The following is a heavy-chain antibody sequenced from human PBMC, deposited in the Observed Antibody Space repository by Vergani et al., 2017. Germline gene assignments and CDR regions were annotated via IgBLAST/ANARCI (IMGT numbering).Heavy chain of an antibody. Sequence: QVQLQQWGGGLLKPSETLSLTCVVNGGSFTSYHWTWIRQSPGEGLEWVGDIDHTGRPDYNPSLKSRLTMSVDKSRIQFSLTLNSVTATDTAIYFCARVNTETNGHLYYYYYMEVWGQGTAVTVS. CDR3: ARVNTETNGHLYYYYYMEV. D-gene: IGHD4-11*01. J-gene: IGHJ6*03. CDR2: IDHTGRP. V-gene: IGHV4-34*01. CDR1: GGSFTSYH.